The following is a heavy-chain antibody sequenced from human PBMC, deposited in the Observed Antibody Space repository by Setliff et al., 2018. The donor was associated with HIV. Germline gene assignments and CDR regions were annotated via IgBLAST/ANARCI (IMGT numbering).Heavy chain of an antibody. Sequence: AGGSLRLSCAASGFTFATYAMSWVRQAPGKGLEWVSGISGSGANTYHADSVKGRFTISRDNSKNTLYLQMNSLRADDTAVYYCARGSLLGYFDWLFPNWGQGTLVTVSS. D-gene: IGHD3-9*01. V-gene: IGHV3-23*01. CDR2: ISGSGANT. CDR1: GFTFATYA. J-gene: IGHJ4*02. CDR3: ARGSLLGYFDWLFPN.